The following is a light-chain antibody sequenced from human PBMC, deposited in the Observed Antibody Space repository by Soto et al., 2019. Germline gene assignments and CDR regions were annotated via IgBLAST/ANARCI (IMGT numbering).Light chain of an antibody. CDR3: QQYGSSLPLT. J-gene: IGKJ4*01. V-gene: IGKV3-20*01. CDR2: GAF. CDR1: QSVSSGY. Sequence: EIVLTQSPGTLSLSPGERATLSCRASQSVSSGYLAWYQQQPGQAPRLLIYGAFSRATGIPDRFSGSGSGTDFTLTISRLEPEDFAAYYCQQYGSSLPLTFGGGTKVEIK.